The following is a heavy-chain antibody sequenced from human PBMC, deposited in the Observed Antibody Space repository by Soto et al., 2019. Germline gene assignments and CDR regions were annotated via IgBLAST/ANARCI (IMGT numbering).Heavy chain of an antibody. CDR2: ISSDGSYE. Sequence: GGSLRLSCEGPWFIFSDFGMHWVRQCPGKGLEWVAVISSDGSYEYYADSVKGRFTISRDNSRDTLFLQMNSLRVEDTAGYYCGKDGAVVADPNYNACDVWRHGTMVTVSS. V-gene: IGHV3-30*18. J-gene: IGHJ3*01. CDR3: GKDGAVVADPNYNACDV. CDR1: WFIFSDFG. D-gene: IGHD2-15*01.